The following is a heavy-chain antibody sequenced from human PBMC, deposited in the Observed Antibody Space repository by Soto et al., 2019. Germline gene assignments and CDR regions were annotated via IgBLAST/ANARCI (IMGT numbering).Heavy chain of an antibody. D-gene: IGHD4-17*01. J-gene: IGHJ2*01. CDR2: LYHSGSA. CDR3: ARDHGDDGWYFDL. Sequence: QLQLQESGSGLVKPSQTLSLTCAVSGGSISNGGYSWSWIRQPPGKGLEWIGYLYHSGSAYYNPSLKSRVTMSVDRSKNQFSLKLTSVTAADTAVYFCARDHGDDGWYFDLWGRGTLVTVSS. V-gene: IGHV4-30-2*01. CDR1: GGSISNGGYS.